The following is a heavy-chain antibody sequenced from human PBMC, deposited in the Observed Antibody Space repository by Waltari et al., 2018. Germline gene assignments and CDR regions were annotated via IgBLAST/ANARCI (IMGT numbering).Heavy chain of an antibody. CDR1: GGSISSSY. Sequence: VQLQESGPGLVKPSETMSLTCTVTGGSISSSYWSWIRQPPGKGLEWIGYIYYSGSTNYNPSLKSRVTISVDTSKNQFSLKLSSVTAADTAVYYCARVLLEWSGPTSGAFDIWGQGTMVTVSS. J-gene: IGHJ3*02. V-gene: IGHV4-59*01. CDR2: IYYSGST. CDR3: ARVLLEWSGPTSGAFDI. D-gene: IGHD3-3*01.